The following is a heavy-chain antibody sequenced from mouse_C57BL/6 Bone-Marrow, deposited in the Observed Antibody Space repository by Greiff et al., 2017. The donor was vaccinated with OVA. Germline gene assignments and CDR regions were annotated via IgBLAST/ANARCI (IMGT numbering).Heavy chain of an antibody. CDR3: TRWRYYYGSSYAMDY. D-gene: IGHD1-1*01. V-gene: IGHV1-5*01. Sequence: EVQLQQSGTVLARPGASVKMSCKTSGYTFTSYWMHWVKQRPGQGLEWIGAIYPGNSDTSYNQKFKGKAKLTAVTSASTAYMELSSLTNEDSAVYYCTRWRYYYGSSYAMDYWGQGTSVTVSS. CDR1: GYTFTSYW. CDR2: IYPGNSDT. J-gene: IGHJ4*01.